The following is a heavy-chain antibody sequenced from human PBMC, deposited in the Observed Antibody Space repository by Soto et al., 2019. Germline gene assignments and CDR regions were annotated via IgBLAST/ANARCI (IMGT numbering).Heavy chain of an antibody. CDR2: INSDGSST. CDR3: ARERLSYFDWPLDY. CDR1: GFTFSSYW. J-gene: IGHJ4*02. V-gene: IGHV3-74*01. Sequence: GGSLRLSCAASGFTFSSYWMHWGRQATGKGLVWVSRINSDGSSTSYADSVKGRFTISRDNAKNTLYLQMNSLRAEDTAVYYCARERLSYFDWPLDYWGQGTLVTVSS. D-gene: IGHD3-9*01.